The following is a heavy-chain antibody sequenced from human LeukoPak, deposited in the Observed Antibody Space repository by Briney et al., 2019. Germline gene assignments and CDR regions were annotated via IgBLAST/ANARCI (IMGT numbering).Heavy chain of an antibody. CDR3: ARDLGMVPFDY. D-gene: IGHD3-10*01. CDR1: GYTSTSYG. J-gene: IGHJ4*02. CDR2: ISAYNGNT. V-gene: IGHV1-18*01. Sequence: WASVKVSCKASGYTSTSYGISWVRQAPREGLEWMGWISAYNGNTNYAQKLEGRVTMTTDTSTSTAYRELRSLRSDDTAVYYCARDLGMVPFDYWGQGTLVTVPS.